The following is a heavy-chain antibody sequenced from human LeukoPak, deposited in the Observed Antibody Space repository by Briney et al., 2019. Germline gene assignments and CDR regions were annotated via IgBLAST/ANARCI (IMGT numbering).Heavy chain of an antibody. V-gene: IGHV3-23*01. D-gene: IGHD1-26*01. CDR3: AKVVGRVGARTLFDY. CDR2: ISDSGGSR. Sequence: GGSLRLSCAASGLTFSNYAMSWVRQAPGQGLEWVSGISDSGGSRYYADSVKRRFPISRDNSKNTLYLQMNSLRAEDTAVYYCAKVVGRVGARTLFDYWGQGTLVTVSS. CDR1: GLTFSNYA. J-gene: IGHJ4*02.